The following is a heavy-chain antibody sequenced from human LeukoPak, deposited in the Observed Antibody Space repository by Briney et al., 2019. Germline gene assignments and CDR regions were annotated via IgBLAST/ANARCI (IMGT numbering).Heavy chain of an antibody. V-gene: IGHV1-2*04. J-gene: IGHJ5*02. D-gene: IGHD6-19*01. CDR1: GYTFTDYY. CDR3: ARSIAVTDRGAGNWFDP. Sequence: GASVKVSCKASGYTFTDYYIHWVRQAPGQGLEWLGRINPNSGVTTYAQKFQGWVTMTRDTSISTAYMDLIMLRSDDTAVYYCARSIAVTDRGAGNWFDPWGQGTLVTVSS. CDR2: INPNSGVT.